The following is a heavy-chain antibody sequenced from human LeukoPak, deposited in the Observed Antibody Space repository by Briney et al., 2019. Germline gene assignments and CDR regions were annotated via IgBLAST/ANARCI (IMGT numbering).Heavy chain of an antibody. Sequence: SETLSLTWTVSGGSISGSYCDWIRQSPGNGLEWLGYVHDTGGTNYNSSLKSRVTMSVDTSKNQFSLRLNSVTAADTAVYYCAKNGGYYKWNYWGQVTLVTVSS. D-gene: IGHD1-26*01. CDR1: GGSISGSY. CDR2: VHDTGGT. J-gene: IGHJ4*02. CDR3: AKNGGYYKWNY. V-gene: IGHV4-59*08.